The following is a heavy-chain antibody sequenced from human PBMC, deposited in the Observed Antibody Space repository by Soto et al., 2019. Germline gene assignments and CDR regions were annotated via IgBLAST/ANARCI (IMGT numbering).Heavy chain of an antibody. V-gene: IGHV3-15*07. CDR3: TCEYYDGSGQRH. J-gene: IGHJ4*02. CDR2: IKSKTDGGTI. D-gene: IGHD3-22*01. Sequence: PGGSLRLSCAASGFSFNIAWMNWVRQVPGKGLEGVGRIKSKTDGGTIDCAAPVKDRFTISRDDSEDTLFLQMNSLKTEDTAVYYCTCEYYDGSGQRHWGQGTLVTVPA. CDR1: GFSFNIAW.